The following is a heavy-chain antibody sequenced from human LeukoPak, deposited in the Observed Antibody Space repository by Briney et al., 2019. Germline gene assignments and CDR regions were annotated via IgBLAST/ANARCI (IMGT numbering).Heavy chain of an antibody. CDR1: GASISSGNYF. CDR2: IYYRGTT. D-gene: IGHD1/OR15-1a*01. CDR3: AGFPNWNNPVY. V-gene: IGHV4-30-4*08. J-gene: IGHJ4*02. Sequence: SQTLSLTCSVSGASISSGNYFWSWIRQPPGKGLEWIGYIYYRGTTYYNPSLKSRVIISEDSSKSQFSLELTSVTAADTAVYYCAGFPNWNNPVYWGQGTPVTVSS.